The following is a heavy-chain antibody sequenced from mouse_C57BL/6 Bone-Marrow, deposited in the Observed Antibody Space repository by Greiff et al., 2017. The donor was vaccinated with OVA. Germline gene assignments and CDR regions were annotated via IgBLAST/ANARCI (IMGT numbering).Heavy chain of an antibody. CDR1: GYTFTDYY. Sequence: EVQGVESGPVLVKPGASVKMSCKASGYTFTDYYMNWVKQSHGKSLEWIGVINPYNGGTSYNQKFKGKATLTVDKSSSTAYMELNSLTSEDSAVYYCARTGWLLPAWFAYWGQGTLVTVSA. CDR2: INPYNGGT. J-gene: IGHJ3*01. V-gene: IGHV1-19*01. D-gene: IGHD2-3*01. CDR3: ARTGWLLPAWFAY.